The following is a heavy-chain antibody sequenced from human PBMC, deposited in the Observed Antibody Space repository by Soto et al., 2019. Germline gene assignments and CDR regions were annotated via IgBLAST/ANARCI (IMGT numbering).Heavy chain of an antibody. J-gene: IGHJ6*02. Sequence: ASVKVSCKASGYTFTSYYMHWVRQAPGQGLEWMGIINPSGGSTSYAQKFQGRVTMTRDTSTSTVYMELSSLRSEDTAVYYCAIDPVVTTVAYYYYYGMDVWGQGTTVTVSS. V-gene: IGHV1-46*01. CDR3: AIDPVVTTVAYYYYYGMDV. D-gene: IGHD4-4*01. CDR2: INPSGGST. CDR1: GYTFTSYY.